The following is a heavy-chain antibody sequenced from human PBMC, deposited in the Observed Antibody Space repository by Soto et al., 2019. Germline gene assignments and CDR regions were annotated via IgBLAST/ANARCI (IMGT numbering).Heavy chain of an antibody. Sequence: SLRLSCAASGFTFSSYAMHWVRQAPGKGLEWVAVISYDGSNKYYADSVKGRFTISRDNSKNTLYLQMNSLRAEDTAVYYCARGVAAAAFDYWGQGTLVTVSS. D-gene: IGHD6-13*01. V-gene: IGHV3-30-3*01. CDR2: ISYDGSNK. CDR3: ARGVAAAAFDY. J-gene: IGHJ4*02. CDR1: GFTFSSYA.